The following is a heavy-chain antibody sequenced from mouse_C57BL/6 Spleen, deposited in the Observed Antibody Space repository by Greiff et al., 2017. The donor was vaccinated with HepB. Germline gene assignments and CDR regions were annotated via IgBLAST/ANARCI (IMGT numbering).Heavy chain of an antibody. D-gene: IGHD2-12*01. CDR1: GYTFTSYW. CDR2: IDPSDSYT. CDR3: ARLRRVHAMDY. J-gene: IGHJ4*01. Sequence: VQLQQPGAELVRPGTSVKLSCKASGYTFTSYWMHWVKQRPGQGREWIGVIDPSDSYTNYNQKFKGKATLTVDTSSSTAYMQLSSLTSEDSAVYYCARLRRVHAMDYWGQGTSVTVSS. V-gene: IGHV1-59*01.